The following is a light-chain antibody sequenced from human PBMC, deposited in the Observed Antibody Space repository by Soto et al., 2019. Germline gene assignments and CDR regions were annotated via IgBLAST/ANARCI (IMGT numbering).Light chain of an antibody. V-gene: IGKV3-20*01. J-gene: IGKJ2*01. CDR2: GAS. CDR1: QSVTSNF. CDR3: QQYGRSPLMYT. Sequence: EIVLTQSPGTLSLSPGERATLSCRASQSVTSNFLAWYQQKPGQAPRLLIYGASTRAAGVPDRFSGSGSGTDFTLTITRLEPEDFAVYYCQQYGRSPLMYTFGQGNKV.